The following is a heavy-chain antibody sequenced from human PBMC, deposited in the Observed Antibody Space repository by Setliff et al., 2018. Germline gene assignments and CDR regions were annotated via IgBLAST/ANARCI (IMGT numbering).Heavy chain of an antibody. CDR1: GFTFSTYA. CDR3: AKMVGGSRSSGSCYFDY. CDR2: ISGSGTAT. D-gene: IGHD2-15*01. Sequence: CAASGFTFSTYAMSWVRQAPGKGLEWVSVISGSGTATYYADSVKGRFTISRDNSKNTVYLQMNSLRAEDTAIYYCAKMVGGSRSSGSCYFDYWGQGTLVTVSS. J-gene: IGHJ4*02. V-gene: IGHV3-23*01.